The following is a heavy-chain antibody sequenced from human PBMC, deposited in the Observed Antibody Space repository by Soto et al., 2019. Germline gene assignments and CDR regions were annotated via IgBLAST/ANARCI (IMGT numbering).Heavy chain of an antibody. CDR2: IYHSGST. J-gene: IGHJ6*02. V-gene: IGHV4-4*02. D-gene: IGHD2-2*01. Sequence: QVQLQESGPGLVKPSGTLSLTCAVSGGSISSSNWWSWVRQPPGKGLEWIGEIYHSGSTNYNPSLKSRVTISGDKSKNQFSLQLSSVTAADTAVYYCAGVVGGYYYGMDVWGQGTTVTVSS. CDR1: GGSISSSNW. CDR3: AGVVGGYYYGMDV.